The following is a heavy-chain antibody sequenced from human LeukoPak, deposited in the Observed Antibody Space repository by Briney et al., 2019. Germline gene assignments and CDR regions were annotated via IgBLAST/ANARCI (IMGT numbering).Heavy chain of an antibody. Sequence: ASVKVSCKASGYTFTSYGISWVRQAPGQGLEWMGWISAYNGNTNYAQKLQGRVTMTTDTSASTAYMELRSLRSDDTAVYYCARDGALSSSWYVDYWGQGTLVTVSS. CDR1: GYTFTSYG. CDR3: ARDGALSSSWYVDY. CDR2: ISAYNGNT. V-gene: IGHV1-18*01. D-gene: IGHD6-13*01. J-gene: IGHJ4*02.